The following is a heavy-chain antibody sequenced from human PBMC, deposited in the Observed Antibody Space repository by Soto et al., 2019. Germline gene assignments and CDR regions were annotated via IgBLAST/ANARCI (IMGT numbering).Heavy chain of an antibody. V-gene: IGHV3-30*18. Sequence: QVQLVESGGGVVQPGRSLRLSCAASGFDFNTYGLHWIRQAPGKGLEWVAAISFDGGSQYYADSVKGRFTISRDKSNSTLYRQMNSLGAEDTATYFCAKDSSVTAAGSGGWFDPWGPGTLVIVS. D-gene: IGHD6-13*01. CDR3: AKDSSVTAAGSGGWFDP. CDR1: GFDFNTYG. J-gene: IGHJ5*02. CDR2: ISFDGGSQ.